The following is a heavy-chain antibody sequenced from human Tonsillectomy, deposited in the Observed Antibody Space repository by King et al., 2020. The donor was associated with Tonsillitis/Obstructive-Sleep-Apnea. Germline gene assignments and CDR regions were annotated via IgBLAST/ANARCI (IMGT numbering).Heavy chain of an antibody. J-gene: IGHJ4*02. V-gene: IGHV3-48*03. D-gene: IGHD1-26*01. CDR1: GFTFSSYE. CDR2: ISSSGSTI. CDR3: ARERSYYKGYFDY. Sequence: VQLVESGGGLVQPGGSLRLSCAASGFTFSSYEMNWVRQAPGKGLEWVSYISSSGSTIYYADSVMGRFTISRDNAKNSLYLQMNSLRADDTAVYYCARERSYYKGYFDYWGQGTLVTVSS.